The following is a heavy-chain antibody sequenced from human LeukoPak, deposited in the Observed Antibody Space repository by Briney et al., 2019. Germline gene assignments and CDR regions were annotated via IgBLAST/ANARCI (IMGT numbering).Heavy chain of an antibody. CDR2: IYYSGST. CDR1: GASISSNNYY. J-gene: IGHJ4*02. V-gene: IGHV4-39*01. D-gene: IGHD2-2*01. Sequence: KASETLSLTCTVSGASISSNNYYWVWIRQPPGKGLEWIGTIYYSGSTYYNPSLESRVTISVDTSKNQFSLKLSSVTAADTAVYYCARRGRHCSSSNCYFGYWGQGTLVTVSS. CDR3: ARRGRHCSSSNCYFGY.